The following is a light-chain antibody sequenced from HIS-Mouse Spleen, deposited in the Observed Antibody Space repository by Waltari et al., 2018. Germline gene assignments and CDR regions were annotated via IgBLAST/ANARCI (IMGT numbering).Light chain of an antibody. CDR3: CSYAGSSTFVV. J-gene: IGLJ2*01. V-gene: IGLV2-23*01. CDR2: EGS. Sequence: QSALTQPASVSGSPGQSITISCTGTSRDVGSYNLVSWYLQHPGKAPTPMIYEGSKRPSGVSHRFSGSKSGNTASLTISGLQAEDEADYYCCSYAGSSTFVVFGGGTKLTVL. CDR1: SRDVGSYNL.